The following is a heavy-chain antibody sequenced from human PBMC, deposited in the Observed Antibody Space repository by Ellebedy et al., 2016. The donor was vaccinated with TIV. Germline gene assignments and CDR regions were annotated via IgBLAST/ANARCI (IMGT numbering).Heavy chain of an antibody. Sequence: GGSLRLXXKGSGYSFTSHWIAWVRQMPGKGLERMGIIYPGDSDTRYNPSFQGHVSISADKSISTAYLQWTSLKASDTAMYYCARGIRYSGSSYDVFDIWGQGAMVTVSS. J-gene: IGHJ3*02. CDR1: GYSFTSHW. CDR2: IYPGDSDT. V-gene: IGHV5-51*01. CDR3: ARGIRYSGSSYDVFDI. D-gene: IGHD1-26*01.